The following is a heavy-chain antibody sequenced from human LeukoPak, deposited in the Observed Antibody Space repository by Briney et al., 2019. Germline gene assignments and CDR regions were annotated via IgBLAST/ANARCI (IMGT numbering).Heavy chain of an antibody. J-gene: IGHJ4*02. CDR1: GFTFSSYA. Sequence: GGSLRLSCAASGFTFSSYAMSWVRQAPGKGLQWVAKIKQDGSEKYYVDSVKGRFTISRDNAENSLYLQMNSLRVEDTAVYYCAARSSGNPYFWGQGTLVTVSS. D-gene: IGHD1-26*01. CDR2: IKQDGSEK. V-gene: IGHV3-7*03. CDR3: AARSSGNPYF.